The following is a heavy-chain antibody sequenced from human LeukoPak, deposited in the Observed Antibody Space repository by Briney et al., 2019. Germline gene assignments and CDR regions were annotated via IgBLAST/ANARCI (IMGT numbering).Heavy chain of an antibody. CDR1: GYTFTSYY. D-gene: IGHD3-9*01. CDR3: ARGPGYDILTGYYTANWFDP. V-gene: IGHV1-46*01. Sequence: GASVKVSCKASGYTFTSYYMHWVRQAPGQGLEWMGIINPSGGSTSYAQKFQGRVTMTRDMSTSTVYMELSSLRSEDMAVYYCARGPGYDILTGYYTANWFDPWGQGTLVTVSS. J-gene: IGHJ5*02. CDR2: INPSGGST.